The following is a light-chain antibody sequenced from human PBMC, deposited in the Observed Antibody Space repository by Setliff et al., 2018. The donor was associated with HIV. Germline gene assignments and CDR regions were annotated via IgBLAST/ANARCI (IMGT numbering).Light chain of an antibody. CDR1: SSDIGDYNF. V-gene: IGLV2-14*01. CDR3: SSYTTTITPYV. Sequence: QSVLTQSASVSGSPGQSITISCTGTSSDIGDYNFVSWYQQHPGKAPKLMIYDVSKRPSGVSNRFSGSKSGSTASLTISGLQAEDEGDYYCSSYTTTITPYVFGTGTKGTV. CDR2: DVS. J-gene: IGLJ1*01.